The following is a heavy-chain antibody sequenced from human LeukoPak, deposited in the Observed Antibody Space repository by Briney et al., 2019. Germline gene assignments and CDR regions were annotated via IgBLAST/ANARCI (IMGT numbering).Heavy chain of an antibody. CDR1: GFSFSAYW. J-gene: IGHJ4*02. Sequence: PGGSLRLSCAASGFSFSAYWMSWVRQTPEKGLEFVANIKQDGSVKNYMDSLKGRSTISRDTASESLYLEIDSLRADDTAVYYCARDPDSSAFDLWGQGALVTVSS. CDR2: IKQDGSVK. CDR3: ARDPDSSAFDL. V-gene: IGHV3-7*01.